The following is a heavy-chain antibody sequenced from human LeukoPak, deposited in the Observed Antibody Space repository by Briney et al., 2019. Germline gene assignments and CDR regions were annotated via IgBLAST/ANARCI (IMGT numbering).Heavy chain of an antibody. CDR2: IYYSGST. CDR1: GGSIDSYY. Sequence: SETLSLTCTVSGGSIDSYYWSWIRQPPGKGLEWIGFIYYSGSTKYNPSLKSRVSISMDRSTNQFSLKLTSVTAADTAVYYCARESFGSGRNNWFDPWGQGTLVTVSS. CDR3: ARESFGSGRNNWFDP. D-gene: IGHD3-10*01. V-gene: IGHV4-59*01. J-gene: IGHJ5*02.